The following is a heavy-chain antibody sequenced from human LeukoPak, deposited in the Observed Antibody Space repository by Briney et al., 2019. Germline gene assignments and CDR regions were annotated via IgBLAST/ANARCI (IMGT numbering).Heavy chain of an antibody. V-gene: IGHV3-53*01. CDR1: GFTVSNSY. J-gene: IGHJ6*02. CDR2: IYSSGST. CDR3: ARDRGGRGAYFYGMDV. Sequence: GGSLRLSCAASGFTVSNSYMNWVRQAPGKGLEWVSIIYSSGSTHYADSVRGRFTISRDNSNNTLNLQMSSLRAEDTAVYYCARDRGGRGAYFYGMDVWGQGTTVTVS. D-gene: IGHD3-10*01.